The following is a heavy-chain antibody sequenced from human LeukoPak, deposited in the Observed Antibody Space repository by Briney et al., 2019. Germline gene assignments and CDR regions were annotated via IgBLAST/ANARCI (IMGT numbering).Heavy chain of an antibody. D-gene: IGHD1-26*01. CDR1: GGTFSSYA. CDR3: ASYEWELLRGYFDY. CDR2: IIPIFGTA. J-gene: IGHJ4*02. Sequence: GASVKVSCKASGGTFSSYAISWVRQAPGQGLEWMGRIIPIFGTANYAQKFQSRVTITTDESTSTAYMELSSLRSEDTAVYYCASYEWELLRGYFDYWGQGTLVTVSS. V-gene: IGHV1-69*05.